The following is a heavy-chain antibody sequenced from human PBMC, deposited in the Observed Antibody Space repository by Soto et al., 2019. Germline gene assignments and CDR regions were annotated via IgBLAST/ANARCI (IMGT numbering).Heavy chain of an antibody. CDR3: ARPTYSSSWYPYYYYYYGMDV. CDR1: GFTFSSYA. V-gene: IGHV3-30-3*01. Sequence: VGSLRLSCAASGFTFSSYAMHWVRQAPGKGLEWVAVISYDGSNKYYADSVKGRFTISRDNSKNTLYLQMNSLRAEDTAVYYCARPTYSSSWYPYYYYYYGMDVWGQGTTVTVSS. D-gene: IGHD6-13*01. CDR2: ISYDGSNK. J-gene: IGHJ6*02.